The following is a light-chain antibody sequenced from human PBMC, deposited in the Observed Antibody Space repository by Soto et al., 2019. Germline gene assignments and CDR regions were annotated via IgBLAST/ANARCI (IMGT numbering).Light chain of an antibody. Sequence: QLVLTQSPSASASLGASVKLTCTLSSGHSSYAIAWHQQQPEKGPRYLMKLNSDGSHSKGDGIPDRFSGSSSGAERYLTISSLQSEDEADYYCQTWGSGIPVVVGGGTKLTVL. CDR3: QTWGSGIPVV. CDR2: LNSDGSH. CDR1: SGHSSYA. J-gene: IGLJ2*01. V-gene: IGLV4-69*01.